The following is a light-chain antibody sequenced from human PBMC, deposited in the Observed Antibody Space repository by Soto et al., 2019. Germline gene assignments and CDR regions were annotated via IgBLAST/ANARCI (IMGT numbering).Light chain of an antibody. Sequence: QSVLTQPPSVSGAPGQRVTISCTGSSSNIGAGYDVHWYQQLPGTAPKLLIYGNSNRPSGVPDRFSGSKSGTSASLAITGLHAEHEPNYYCQSYDSRLTYVFATGTKLTLL. CDR1: SSNIGAGYD. CDR3: QSYDSRLTYV. J-gene: IGLJ1*01. V-gene: IGLV1-40*01. CDR2: GNS.